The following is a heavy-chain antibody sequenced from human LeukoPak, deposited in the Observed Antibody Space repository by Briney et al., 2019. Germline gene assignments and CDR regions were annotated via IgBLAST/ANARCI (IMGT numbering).Heavy chain of an antibody. V-gene: IGHV3-23*01. CDR1: GFTFSNYD. Sequence: GGSLRLSCAASGFTFSNYDMNWVRQAPGKGLEWVSAISGSGGSTYYADSVKGRFTISRDNSKNTLYLQMNSLRAEDTAVYYCAISRGTGEAVDYWGQGTLVTVSS. D-gene: IGHD7-27*01. CDR2: ISGSGGST. CDR3: AISRGTGEAVDY. J-gene: IGHJ4*02.